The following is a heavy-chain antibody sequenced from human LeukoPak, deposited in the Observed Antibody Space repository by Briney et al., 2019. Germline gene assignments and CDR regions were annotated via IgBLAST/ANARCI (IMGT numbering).Heavy chain of an antibody. CDR1: GGSISSGSYY. CDR2: IHISGST. V-gene: IGHV4-61*09. Sequence: SETLSLTCTVSGGSISSGSYYWSWIRQPAGKGLEWIGHIHISGSTDYNPSLKSRVTMSVDTSKNHFSLKLSSVTAADTAVYYCARLRTSRYSGNYWGQGALVTVSS. J-gene: IGHJ4*02. CDR3: ARLRTSRYSGNY. D-gene: IGHD1-26*01.